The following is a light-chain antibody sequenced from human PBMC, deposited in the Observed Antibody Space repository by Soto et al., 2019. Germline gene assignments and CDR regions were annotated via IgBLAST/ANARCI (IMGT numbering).Light chain of an antibody. CDR1: QTINTW. CDR3: QQYHSFSPEGLT. J-gene: IGKJ4*01. V-gene: IGKV1-5*01. Sequence: DIQMTQSPSTLSASVGERVTITCRASQTINTWLAWYQHKPGKAPKLLIYDASTLQTGVPSRFSGYSSGTEFTITTSSLQPDDLATYFCQQYHSFSPEGLTFGGGTKVEL. CDR2: DAS.